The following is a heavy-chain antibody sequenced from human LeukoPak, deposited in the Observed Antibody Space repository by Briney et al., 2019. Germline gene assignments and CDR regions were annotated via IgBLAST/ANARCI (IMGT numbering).Heavy chain of an antibody. Sequence: PSETLSLTCTVSGGPISTDGYYWSWIRQHPGTGLTWIGCIYYSGTTYYNPSLRSRVTISVDTSRNQFSLKLTSVTAADTAMYYCARATYSGPDYWGQGTLVTVSS. D-gene: IGHD5-12*01. CDR1: GGPISTDGYY. CDR2: IYYSGTT. CDR3: ARATYSGPDY. J-gene: IGHJ4*02. V-gene: IGHV4-31*03.